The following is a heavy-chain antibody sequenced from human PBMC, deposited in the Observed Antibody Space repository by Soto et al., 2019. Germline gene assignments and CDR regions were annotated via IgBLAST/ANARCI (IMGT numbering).Heavy chain of an antibody. CDR1: GFTFSSYG. J-gene: IGHJ4*02. Sequence: PGGSLRLSCAASGFTFSSYGMTWVRQAPGKGLEWVSFSSATGAGTYYADSVKGRFTISRDNSKNTLYLQMTSLRADDTAVYYCAKDRRAGGNYGLYSDFWGQGP. CDR2: SSATGAGT. D-gene: IGHD1-7*01. CDR3: AKDRRAGGNYGLYSDF. V-gene: IGHV3-23*01.